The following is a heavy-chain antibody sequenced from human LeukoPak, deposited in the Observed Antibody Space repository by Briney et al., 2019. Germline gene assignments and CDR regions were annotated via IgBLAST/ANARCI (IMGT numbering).Heavy chain of an antibody. CDR1: GDSISSSSYS. V-gene: IGHV4-39*07. Sequence: SETLSLTCTVSGDSISSSSYSWGWIRQPPGKGLEWIGSIYYSGSTYYNVSLKSRVTTSVDTSKNQFSLKLRSVTAADTAVYYCARISSSNWYNERGAFDVWGQGTMVTVSS. J-gene: IGHJ3*01. CDR3: ARISSSNWYNERGAFDV. D-gene: IGHD6-13*01. CDR2: IYYSGST.